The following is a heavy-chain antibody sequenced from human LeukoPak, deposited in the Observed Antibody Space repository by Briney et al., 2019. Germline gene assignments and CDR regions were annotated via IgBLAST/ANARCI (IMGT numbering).Heavy chain of an antibody. D-gene: IGHD6-13*01. CDR2: ISAYNGNA. V-gene: IGHV1-18*01. CDR1: GFTFTSYG. Sequence: ASVKVSCKASGFTFTSYGISWVRQAPGQGLEWMGWISAYNGNANYAQKFQGRVTMTTDTATSTAYMELRSLRSDDTAVYNCARNSGAGSGSLYFDYWGQGTLVTVSS. J-gene: IGHJ4*02. CDR3: ARNSGAGSGSLYFDY.